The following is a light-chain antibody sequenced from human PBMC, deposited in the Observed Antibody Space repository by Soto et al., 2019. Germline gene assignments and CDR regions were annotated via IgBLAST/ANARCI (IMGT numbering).Light chain of an antibody. CDR1: NSDVGRYNS. CDR2: AVR. J-gene: IGLJ3*02. V-gene: IGLV2-11*01. Sequence: HSALTQPHSVSGSPGQSVTISCTGTNSDVGRYNSVSWYQQLPGKAPKIIISAVRQRPSGVPDRFSGSKSGNTASLTISGLQADDEADYFCFSYTANDNWVFGGGTKVTVL. CDR3: FSYTANDNWV.